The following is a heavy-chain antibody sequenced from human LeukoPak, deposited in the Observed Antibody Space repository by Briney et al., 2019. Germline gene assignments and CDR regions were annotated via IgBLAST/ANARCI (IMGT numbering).Heavy chain of an antibody. V-gene: IGHV4-30-4*07. J-gene: IGHJ4*02. CDR2: IYYSGST. Sequence: SETLSLTCAVSGGSISSGGYYWSWIRQPPGKGLEWIGYIYYSGSTYFNPSLKSRVTISVDTSKNQFSLKLSSVTAADTAVYYCASLYDYFDYWGQGTLVTVSS. CDR1: GGSISSGGYY. CDR3: ASLYDYFDY. D-gene: IGHD5/OR15-5a*01.